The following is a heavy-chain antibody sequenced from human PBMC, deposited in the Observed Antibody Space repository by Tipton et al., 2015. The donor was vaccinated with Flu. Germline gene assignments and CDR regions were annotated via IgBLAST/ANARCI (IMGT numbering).Heavy chain of an antibody. CDR3: ARDPDSSGWPSYYYYGMDV. CDR1: RFTFSTDA. V-gene: IGHV3-23*01. J-gene: IGHJ6*02. D-gene: IGHD6-19*01. Sequence: TASRFTFSTDAMSWVRQAPGKGLEWVSSISGVGVSTYYADSVKGRFTITRDNSKNTVYLQMNSLRAEDTAVYYCARDPDSSGWPSYYYYGMDVWGQGTTVTVSS. CDR2: ISGVGVST.